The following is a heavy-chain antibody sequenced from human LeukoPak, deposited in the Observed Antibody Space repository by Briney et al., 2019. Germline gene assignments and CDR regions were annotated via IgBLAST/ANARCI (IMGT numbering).Heavy chain of an antibody. CDR1: GGSISSYY. J-gene: IGHJ4*02. Sequence: PSETLSLTCTVSGGSISSYYWSWIRQPPGKGLEWIGYIYYSGSTNYNPSLKSRVTISVDTSKNQFSLKLSSVTAADTVVHYCARDRDSYGYDYFDYWGQGTLVTVSS. D-gene: IGHD5-18*01. V-gene: IGHV4-59*01. CDR3: ARDRDSYGYDYFDY. CDR2: IYYSGST.